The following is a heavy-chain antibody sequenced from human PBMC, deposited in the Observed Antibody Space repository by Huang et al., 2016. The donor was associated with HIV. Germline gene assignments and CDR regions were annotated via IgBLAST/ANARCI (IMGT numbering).Heavy chain of an antibody. CDR3: AREGQAQGYRMGSWDY. J-gene: IGHJ4*02. Sequence: EVQLVESGGGLIEPGGSLRLSCAASGCTVRRHYMGWVRQAPGKGPEWVSAITICGSPYYRDSVNGRFTISRDNSKNTLYLQMSSLRVEDTAIYYCAREGQAQGYRMGSWDYWGQGTLVAVSS. D-gene: IGHD3-16*02. V-gene: IGHV3-53*01. CDR1: GCTVRRHY. CDR2: ITICGSP.